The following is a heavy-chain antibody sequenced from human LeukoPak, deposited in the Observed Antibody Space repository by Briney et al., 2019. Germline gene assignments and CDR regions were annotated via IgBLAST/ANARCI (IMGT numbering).Heavy chain of an antibody. CDR1: GGSLSSYY. V-gene: IGHV4-59*01. CDR3: ARVSSSWTRDFDY. CDR2: IYYSGST. J-gene: IGHJ4*02. Sequence: SETLSLTCTVSGGSLSSYYWSWIRQPPGKGLEWIGYIYYSGSTNYNPSLKSRVTISVDTSKNQFSLKLSSVTAADTAVHYCARVSSSWTRDFDYWGQGTLVTVSS. D-gene: IGHD6-13*01.